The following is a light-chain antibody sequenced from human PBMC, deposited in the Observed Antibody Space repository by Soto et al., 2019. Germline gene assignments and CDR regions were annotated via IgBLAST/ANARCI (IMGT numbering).Light chain of an antibody. CDR2: DAS. J-gene: IGKJ4*01. V-gene: IGKV1-33*01. CDR1: QDISNY. CDR3: QQYGSSPPT. Sequence: DIQMTQSPSSLSASVGDRVTITCQASQDISNYLNWYQQKPGKAPKLLIYDASNLETGVPSRFSGSGSGTDFTFTISSLQPEDIATYYCQQYGSSPPTFGGGTKVEIK.